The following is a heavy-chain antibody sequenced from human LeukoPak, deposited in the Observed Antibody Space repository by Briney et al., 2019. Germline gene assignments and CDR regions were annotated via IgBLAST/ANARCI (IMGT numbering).Heavy chain of an antibody. J-gene: IGHJ6*02. CDR1: GGTFSSYA. V-gene: IGHV1-69*04. D-gene: IGHD2-15*01. CDR3: ARGYCSGGSCPYYYYYGMDV. Sequence: SVKVSFKASGGTFSSYAISWVRQAPGQGLEWMGRIIPIFGIANYAQKFQGRVTITADKSTSTAYMELSSLRSEDTAVYYCARGYCSGGSCPYYYYYGMDVWGQGTTVTVSS. CDR2: IIPIFGIA.